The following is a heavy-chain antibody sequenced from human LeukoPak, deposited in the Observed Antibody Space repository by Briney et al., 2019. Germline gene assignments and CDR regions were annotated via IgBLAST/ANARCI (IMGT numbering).Heavy chain of an antibody. D-gene: IGHD6-19*01. Sequence: ASVKVSCKASGYTFTSYAMHWVRQAPGQRLEWMGWINAGNGNTKYSQKFQGRVTITRDTSASTAYMELSSLRSEDTAVYYCARDTPSSGWYDGYDYWGQGTLVTVSS. CDR2: INAGNGNT. J-gene: IGHJ4*02. CDR3: ARDTPSSGWYDGYDY. V-gene: IGHV1-3*01. CDR1: GYTFTSYA.